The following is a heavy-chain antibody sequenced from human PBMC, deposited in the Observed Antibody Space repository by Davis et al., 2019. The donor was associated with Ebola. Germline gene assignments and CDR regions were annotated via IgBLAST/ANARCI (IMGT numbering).Heavy chain of an antibody. CDR1: GYTFTSYG. J-gene: IGHJ4*02. D-gene: IGHD3-3*01. Sequence: AASVNVSCKASGYTFTSYGISWVRQAPGQGREWMGWISAYNGNTNYAQKLQGRVTMTTDTSTSTAYMELRSLRSDDTAVYYCARVRILGKLDFDYWGQGTLVTVSS. V-gene: IGHV1-18*01. CDR2: ISAYNGNT. CDR3: ARVRILGKLDFDY.